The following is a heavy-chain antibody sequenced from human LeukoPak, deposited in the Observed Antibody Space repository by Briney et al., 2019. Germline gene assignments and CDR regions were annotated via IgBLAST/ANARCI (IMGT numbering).Heavy chain of an antibody. Sequence: SETLSLTCTVSGGSISSSSFYWGWIRQPPGKGLEWIGSIYYSGNTYYNPSLKSRFTISIDTSKNQFSLKLSSVTAADTAVYYCARPLFAAAAPFDYWGQGTLVTVSS. D-gene: IGHD6-13*01. CDR2: IYYSGNT. V-gene: IGHV4-39*01. CDR3: ARPLFAAAAPFDY. CDR1: GGSISSSSFY. J-gene: IGHJ4*02.